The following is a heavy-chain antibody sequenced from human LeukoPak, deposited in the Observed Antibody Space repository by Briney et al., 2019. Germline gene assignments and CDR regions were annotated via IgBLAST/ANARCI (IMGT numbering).Heavy chain of an antibody. V-gene: IGHV1-18*01. CDR1: GYTFTIYG. CDR2: ISAYNGNT. D-gene: IGHD5-12*01. CDR3: ARELGYSGSLPGDYYYYGMDV. J-gene: IGHJ6*02. Sequence: ASVNVSFKASGYTFTIYGISWVRQAPGQGLEWMGWISAYNGNTNYAQKLQGRVTMTTDTSTSTAYMELRSLRSDDTAVYYCARELGYSGSLPGDYYYYGMDVWGQGTTVTVSS.